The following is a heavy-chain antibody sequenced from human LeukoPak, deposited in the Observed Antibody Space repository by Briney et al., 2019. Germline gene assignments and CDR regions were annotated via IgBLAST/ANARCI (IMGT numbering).Heavy chain of an antibody. D-gene: IGHD4-23*01. CDR3: ARDRNIDGGENDYGGNCAFDI. Sequence: GSLRLSCAASGFTFSSYSMNWVRQAPGKGLEWVSSISSSSSYIYYADSVKGRFTISRDNAKNSLYLQMNSLRAEDTAVYYCARDRNIDGGENDYGGNCAFDIWGQGTMVTVSS. J-gene: IGHJ3*02. CDR1: GFTFSSYS. CDR2: ISSSSSYI. V-gene: IGHV3-21*01.